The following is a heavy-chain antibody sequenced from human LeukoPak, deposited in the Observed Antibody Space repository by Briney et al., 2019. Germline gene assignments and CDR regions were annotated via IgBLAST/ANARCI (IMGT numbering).Heavy chain of an antibody. D-gene: IGHD3-3*01. J-gene: IGHJ3*02. Sequence: PSETLSLTCTVSGGSISSGGYYWSWIRQHPGKGLEWIGYIYYSGSTYYNPSLKSRVTISVDTSKNQFSLKLSSVTAADTAVYYCAREGLSFGVIPPPIWGQGTMVTVSS. CDR1: GGSISSGGYY. CDR3: AREGLSFGVIPPPI. CDR2: IYYSGST. V-gene: IGHV4-31*03.